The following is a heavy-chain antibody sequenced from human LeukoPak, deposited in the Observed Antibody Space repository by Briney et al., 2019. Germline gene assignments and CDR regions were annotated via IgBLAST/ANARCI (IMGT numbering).Heavy chain of an antibody. CDR1: GYTFTGYY. CDR2: INPNSGGT. Sequence: GASVKVSCKASGYTFTGYYMHWVRQAPGQGLEWMGWINPNSGGTNYAQKFQGRVTMTRDTSISTAYMELGRLRSDDTAVYYCARNAYCSSTSCYIPSWFDPWGQGTLVTVSS. V-gene: IGHV1-2*02. D-gene: IGHD2-2*02. J-gene: IGHJ5*02. CDR3: ARNAYCSSTSCYIPSWFDP.